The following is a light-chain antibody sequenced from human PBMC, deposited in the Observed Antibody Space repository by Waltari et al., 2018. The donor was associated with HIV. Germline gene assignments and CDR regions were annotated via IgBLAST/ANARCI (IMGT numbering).Light chain of an antibody. Sequence: SYELTQPPSVSVSPGQTASITCSGDKLGDKYVSWYQQKAGQSTVLVIFQDSKLPSGIPERFSGSNSGNTATLTISGTQAMDEADYYCQAWDSRTSFGGGTKLTVL. CDR2: QDS. J-gene: IGLJ2*01. CDR3: QAWDSRTS. CDR1: KLGDKY. V-gene: IGLV3-1*01.